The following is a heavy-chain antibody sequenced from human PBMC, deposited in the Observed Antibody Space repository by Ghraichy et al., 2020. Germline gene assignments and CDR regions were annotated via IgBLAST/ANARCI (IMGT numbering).Heavy chain of an antibody. J-gene: IGHJ4*02. V-gene: IGHV4-34*01. CDR3: ARANYYDSSGYRHTPDY. CDR2: INHSGST. D-gene: IGHD3-22*01. CDR1: GGSFSGYY. Sequence: SQTLSLTCAVYGGSFSGYYWSWIRQPPGKGLEWIGEINHSGSTNYNPSLKSRVTISVDTSKNQFSLKLSSVTAADTAVYYCARANYYDSSGYRHTPDYWGQGTLVTVSS.